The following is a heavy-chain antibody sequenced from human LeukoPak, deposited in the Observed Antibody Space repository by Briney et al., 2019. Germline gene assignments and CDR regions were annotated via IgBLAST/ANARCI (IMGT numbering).Heavy chain of an antibody. J-gene: IGHJ4*02. Sequence: PSQTLSLTCTVSGGSPSSGSYYWSWIRQTPGKGLERIAYNYWSRSTNYNPSRKSRVTISVDTSKNQFSLKLSSVADADAAVYYSARGGWGYDSGGYLDYWGQGTLVTVSS. D-gene: IGHD3-22*01. CDR3: ARGGWGYDSGGYLDY. CDR1: GGSPSSGSYY. CDR2: NYWSRST. V-gene: IGHV4-61*01.